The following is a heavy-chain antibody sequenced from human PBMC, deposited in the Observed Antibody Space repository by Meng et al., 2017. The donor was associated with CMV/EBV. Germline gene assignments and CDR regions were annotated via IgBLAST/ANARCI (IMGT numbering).Heavy chain of an antibody. CDR2: INPINGGT. V-gene: IGHV1-2*02. D-gene: IGHD5-12*01. CDR1: GQTVTAYY. J-gene: IGHJ5*02. CDR3: ARGKVATIAGGWFDP. Sequence: VERGQVGAEGKRARPPGKAACNASGQTVTAYYMHWGGQAPGQGLEWMGWINPINGGTNYAQKFQGRVTMIRDTSISTAYMELSRLTSDDTAVYYCARGKVATIAGGWFDPWGQGTLVTVSS.